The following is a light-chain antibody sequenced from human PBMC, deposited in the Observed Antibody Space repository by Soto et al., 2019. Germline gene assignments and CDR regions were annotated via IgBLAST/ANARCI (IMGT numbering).Light chain of an antibody. CDR3: SSYTISNTLPFV. V-gene: IGLV2-14*01. CDR2: EVT. Sequence: QSALTQPASVSGSPGQSITISCTGTRRDVGGYNYVSWYQQYPGKSPKLLIYEVTHRPSGVSNRFSGSKSGNTASLTSSGLQAEDEADYYCSSYTISNTLPFVFGTGTKGTV. CDR1: RRDVGGYNY. J-gene: IGLJ1*01.